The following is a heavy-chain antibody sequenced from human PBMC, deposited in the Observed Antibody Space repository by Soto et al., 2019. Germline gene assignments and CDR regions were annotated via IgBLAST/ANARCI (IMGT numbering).Heavy chain of an antibody. CDR2: TDPSDSET. Sequence: RGESLKISCKGTGYNFLSFWITWVRQTPGKGLEYMGRTDPSDSETDFSPSFQGQVTISADKSISTAYLQWSSLKASDTAMYYCARHNIPMTTVTKGGAFDIWGQGTMVTVSS. CDR1: GYNFLSFW. V-gene: IGHV5-10-1*04. J-gene: IGHJ3*02. D-gene: IGHD4-17*01. CDR3: ARHNIPMTTVTKGGAFDI.